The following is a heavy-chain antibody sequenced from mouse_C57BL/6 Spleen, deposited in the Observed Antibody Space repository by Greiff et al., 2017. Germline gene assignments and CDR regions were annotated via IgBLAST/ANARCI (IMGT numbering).Heavy chain of an antibody. CDR1: GYTFTTYP. CDR3: ARGGYYGSSLYYAMDY. CDR2: FHPYNDDT. V-gene: IGHV1-47*01. J-gene: IGHJ4*01. D-gene: IGHD1-1*01. Sequence: VQLQQSGAELVKPGASVKMSCKASGYTFTTYPIEWMKQNHGKSLEWIGNFHPYNDDTKYNEKFKGKATLTVEKSSSTVYLELSRLTSDDSAVYYCARGGYYGSSLYYAMDYWGQGTSVTVSS.